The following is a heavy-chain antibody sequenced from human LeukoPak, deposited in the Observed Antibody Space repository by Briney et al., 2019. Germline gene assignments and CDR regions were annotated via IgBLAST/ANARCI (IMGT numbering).Heavy chain of an antibody. D-gene: IGHD3-22*01. J-gene: IGHJ4*02. CDR3: AKDPSWGSSDFYYFES. CDR2: ITDTGDAT. V-gene: IGHV3-23*01. CDR1: GFTFRNFA. Sequence: GGSLRLSCAASGFTFRNFAMAWVRQAPGKRLEWVSSITDTGDATGYTESVKGRFTISRDNSKGTVWLQMNSLRAEDTALYYCAKDPSWGSSDFYYFESWGQGTLVTVSS.